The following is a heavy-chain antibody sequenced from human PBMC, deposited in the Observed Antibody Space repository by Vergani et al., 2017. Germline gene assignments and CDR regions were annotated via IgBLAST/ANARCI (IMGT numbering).Heavy chain of an antibody. Sequence: EVQLVESGGGLVKPGGSLRLSCAASGFTFSSYSMNWVRQAPGKGLEWVSSISSSSSYIYYADSVKGRFTISRDNAKNSLYLQMNSLRAEDTAVYYCARDHEDNIRVHYYGMGVWGQGTTVTVSS. CDR1: GFTFSSYS. D-gene: IGHD2/OR15-2a*01. CDR2: ISSSSSYI. V-gene: IGHV3-21*01. CDR3: ARDHEDNIRVHYYGMGV. J-gene: IGHJ6*02.